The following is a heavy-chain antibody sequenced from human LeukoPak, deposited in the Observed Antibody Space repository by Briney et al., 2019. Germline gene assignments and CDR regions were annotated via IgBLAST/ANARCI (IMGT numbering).Heavy chain of an antibody. CDR3: AGLNWGVAAAGIHFDY. CDR1: GGTFSSYA. D-gene: IGHD6-13*01. J-gene: IGHJ4*02. CDR2: IIPIFGTA. V-gene: IGHV1-69*13. Sequence: SVKVSCKASGGTFSSYAVSWGRQAPGQGLEWMGGIIPIFGTANYAQKFQGRVTITADESTSTAYMELSSLRSEDTAVYYCAGLNWGVAAAGIHFDYWGQGTLVTVSS.